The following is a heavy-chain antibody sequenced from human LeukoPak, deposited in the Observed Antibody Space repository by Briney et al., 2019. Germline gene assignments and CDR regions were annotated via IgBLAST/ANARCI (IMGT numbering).Heavy chain of an antibody. CDR3: ARGGWRVVAATGY. V-gene: IGHV3-30-3*01. J-gene: IGHJ4*02. D-gene: IGHD2-15*01. Sequence: GRSLRLSCAASGFTFSSYAMHWVRQAPGKGLEWVAVISYDGSNKYYADSVEGRFTISRDNSKNTLYLQMNSLRAEDTAVYYCARGGWRVVAATGYWGQGTLVTVSS. CDR1: GFTFSSYA. CDR2: ISYDGSNK.